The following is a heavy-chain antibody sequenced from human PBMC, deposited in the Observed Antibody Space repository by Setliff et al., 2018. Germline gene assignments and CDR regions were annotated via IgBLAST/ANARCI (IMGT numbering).Heavy chain of an antibody. V-gene: IGHV3-33*08. CDR3: ARTCSGSGCYAGLES. CDR2: IWGDGGNK. D-gene: IGHD2-15*01. Sequence: GGSLRLSCAAPGFTFSTYRMHWVRQAPGKGLEWVAVIWGDGGNKYHADSVKGRFTISRDNSKNTLYLQMNSLRPEDTAVYYCARTCSGSGCYAGLESWGQGTPVTVSS. CDR1: GFTFSTYR. J-gene: IGHJ4*02.